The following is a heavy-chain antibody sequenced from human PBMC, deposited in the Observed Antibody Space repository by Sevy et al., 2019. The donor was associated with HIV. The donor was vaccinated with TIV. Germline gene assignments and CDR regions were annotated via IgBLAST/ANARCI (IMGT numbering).Heavy chain of an antibody. V-gene: IGHV3-64D*06. CDR1: GFTFSSYA. Sequence: GGSLRLSCSASGFTFSSYAMHWVRQAPGKGLEYVSAISSNGGSTYYADSVKGRFTISRDNSKNTLYLQMSSLRAEDTAVYYCVKDPYSGSNFDAFDIRGQGTMVTVSS. D-gene: IGHD1-26*01. J-gene: IGHJ3*02. CDR2: ISSNGGST. CDR3: VKDPYSGSNFDAFDI.